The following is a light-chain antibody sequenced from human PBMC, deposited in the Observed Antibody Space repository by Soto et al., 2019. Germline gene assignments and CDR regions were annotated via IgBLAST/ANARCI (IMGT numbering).Light chain of an antibody. Sequence: EIVLTQSPGTLSLSPGERAALSCRASQSVSSNYLAWYQQKPGQAPRLLIYGASTRATGIPARFSGSGSGTEFTLTISSLQSKDFAVYYCQQYNNWPRSITFGQGTRLEIK. CDR1: QSVSSN. CDR3: QQYNNWPRSIT. V-gene: IGKV3-15*01. J-gene: IGKJ5*01. CDR2: GAS.